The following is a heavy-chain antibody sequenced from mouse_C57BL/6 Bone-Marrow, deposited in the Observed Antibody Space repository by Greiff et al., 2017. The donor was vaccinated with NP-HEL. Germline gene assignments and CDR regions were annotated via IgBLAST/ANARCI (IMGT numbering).Heavy chain of an antibody. CDR3: ARPLTLAWFAY. V-gene: IGHV1-22*01. CDR1: GYTFTDYN. Sequence: DVQLQESGPELVKPGASVKMSCKASGYTFTDYNMHWVKQSHGKSLEWIGYINPNNGGTSYNQKFKGKATLTVNKSSSTAYMELRSLTSEDSAVYYCARPLTLAWFAYWGQGTLVTVSA. J-gene: IGHJ3*01. D-gene: IGHD4-1*01. CDR2: INPNNGGT.